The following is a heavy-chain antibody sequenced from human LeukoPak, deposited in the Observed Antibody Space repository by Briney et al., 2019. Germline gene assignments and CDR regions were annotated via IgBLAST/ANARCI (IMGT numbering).Heavy chain of an antibody. CDR2: ISYDGSNA. Sequence: PGGSLRLSCAASGLTFRSSAIHWVRQAPGKGLEWVAVISYDGSNAYSADSVKGRFTISRDNSKNTLYLQMNSLRGEDTAVYYCARDRFSSGAAYLVDGGQETLVTVSS. D-gene: IGHD6-19*01. J-gene: IGHJ4*02. CDR3: ARDRFSSGAAYLVD. CDR1: GLTFRSSA. V-gene: IGHV3-30-3*01.